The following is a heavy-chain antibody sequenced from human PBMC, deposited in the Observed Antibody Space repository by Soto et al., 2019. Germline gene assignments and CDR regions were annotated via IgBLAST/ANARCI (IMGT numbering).Heavy chain of an antibody. Sequence: QVQLVESGGGVVQPGRSLRLSCAASGFTFSSYGMHWVRQAPGKGLEWVAVISYDGSNKYYADSVKGRFTISRDNSKNTLYLQMNSLRAEDTAVYYCAKYRAARQTYYYGMDVWGQGTTGTVSS. CDR3: AKYRAARQTYYYGMDV. V-gene: IGHV3-30*18. J-gene: IGHJ6*02. D-gene: IGHD6-6*01. CDR1: GFTFSSYG. CDR2: ISYDGSNK.